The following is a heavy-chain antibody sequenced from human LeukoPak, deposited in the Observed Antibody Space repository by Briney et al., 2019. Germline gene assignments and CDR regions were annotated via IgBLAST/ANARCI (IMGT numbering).Heavy chain of an antibody. CDR1: GFTFSSDS. CDR3: AELGITMIGGV. D-gene: IGHD3-10*02. J-gene: IGHJ6*04. Sequence: GGSPRLSCAASGFTFSSDSMNWVRQAPGKGLEWVSYISTSSFTIHYADSVKGRFTISRDNARNSLYLQMNSLRAEDTAVYYCAELGITMIGGVWGKGTTVTISS. CDR2: ISTSSFTI. V-gene: IGHV3-48*01.